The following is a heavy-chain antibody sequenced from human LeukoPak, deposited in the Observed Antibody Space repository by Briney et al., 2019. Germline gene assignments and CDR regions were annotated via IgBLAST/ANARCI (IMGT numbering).Heavy chain of an antibody. CDR2: INHSGST. V-gene: IGHV4-34*01. CDR3: ARRGPPVLLWLRLFDY. D-gene: IGHD3-10*01. J-gene: IGHJ4*02. CDR1: GGSFSGYY. Sequence: PSETLSLTCAVYGGSFSGYYWSWIRQPPGKGLEWIGEINHSGSTNYNPPLKSRVTISVDTSKNQFSLKLSSVTAADTAVYYCARRGPPVLLWLRLFDYWGQGTLVTVSS.